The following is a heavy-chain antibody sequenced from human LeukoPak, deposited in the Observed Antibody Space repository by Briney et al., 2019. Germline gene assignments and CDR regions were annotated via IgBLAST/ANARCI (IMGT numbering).Heavy chain of an antibody. V-gene: IGHV4-61*02. Sequence: PSETLSLTCTVSGGSISSGSYYWSWIRQPAGKGLEWIGRIYTSGSTDYNPSLKSRVTISVDTSKNQFSLKLSSVTAADTAVYYCARDQDYCSSTSCFYYGMDVWGQGTTVTVSS. CDR1: GGSISSGSYY. J-gene: IGHJ6*02. D-gene: IGHD2-2*01. CDR3: ARDQDYCSSTSCFYYGMDV. CDR2: IYTSGST.